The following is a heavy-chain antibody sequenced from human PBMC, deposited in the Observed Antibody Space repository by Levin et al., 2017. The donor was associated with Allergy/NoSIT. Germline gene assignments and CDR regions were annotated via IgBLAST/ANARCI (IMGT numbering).Heavy chain of an antibody. CDR2: IYYSGST. CDR1: GGSISSYY. V-gene: IGHV4-59*12. Sequence: SETLSLTCTVSGGSISSYYWSWIRQPPGKGLEWIGYIYYSGSTNYNPSLKSRVTISVDTSKNQFSLKLSSVTAADTAVNYCAREVYGSGKGYMDVWGKGTTVTVSS. D-gene: IGHD3-10*01. CDR3: AREVYGSGKGYMDV. J-gene: IGHJ6*03.